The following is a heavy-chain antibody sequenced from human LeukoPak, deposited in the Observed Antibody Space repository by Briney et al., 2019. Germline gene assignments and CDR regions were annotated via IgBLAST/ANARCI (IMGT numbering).Heavy chain of an antibody. V-gene: IGHV1-69*13. CDR2: IIPIFGTA. J-gene: IGHJ4*02. D-gene: IGHD6-19*01. Sequence: SVKVSCKASGGTFSSYAISWVRQAPGQGLEWMGGIIPIFGTANYAQKFQGRVTITADESTSTAYMELSSLRSEDTAVYYCARTGNSGWYLFDYWGQGTLVTVSS. CDR3: ARTGNSGWYLFDY. CDR1: GGTFSSYA.